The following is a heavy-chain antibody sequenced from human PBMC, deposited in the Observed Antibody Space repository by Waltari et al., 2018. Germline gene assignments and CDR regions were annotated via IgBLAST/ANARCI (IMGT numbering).Heavy chain of an antibody. D-gene: IGHD3-10*01. Sequence: EVQLVESGGGLVQPGRSLRLSCAASGFTFDDYAMHWVRQAPGKGLEWVSGISWDSGTIGDADSVKGRFTISRDNAKNSLYLQMNSLRAEDTALYYCAKEQGAGGYYRFGHAFDIWGQGTMVTVSS. CDR3: AKEQGAGGYYRFGHAFDI. V-gene: IGHV3-9*01. CDR2: ISWDSGTI. J-gene: IGHJ3*02. CDR1: GFTFDDYA.